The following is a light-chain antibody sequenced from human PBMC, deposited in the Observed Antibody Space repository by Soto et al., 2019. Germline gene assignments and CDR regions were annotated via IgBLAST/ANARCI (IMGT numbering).Light chain of an antibody. V-gene: IGKV3D-20*02. CDR2: GAS. J-gene: IGKJ5*01. CDR1: QSVSSSY. CDR3: QQRNSYPIT. Sequence: EIVLTQSPGTLSLSAGERATLSCRASQSVSSSYLAWYQQKPGQAPRLLIYGASSRATGIPARFSGSGSGTDFTLTISSLEPEDFATYYCQQRNSYPITFGQGTRLEI.